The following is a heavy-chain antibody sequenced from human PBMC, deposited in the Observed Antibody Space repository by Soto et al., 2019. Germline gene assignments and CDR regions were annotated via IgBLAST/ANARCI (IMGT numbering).Heavy chain of an antibody. CDR1: GGTFSSYA. Sequence: ASVKVSCKASGGTFSSYAISWVRQAPGKGLEWMGGIIPIFGTANYAQKFQGRVTITANESTSTAYMELSSLRSEDTAVYYCARDRSSYDILTGPGDVWGQGTTVTVSS. V-gene: IGHV1-69*13. D-gene: IGHD3-9*01. J-gene: IGHJ6*02. CDR2: IIPIFGTA. CDR3: ARDRSSYDILTGPGDV.